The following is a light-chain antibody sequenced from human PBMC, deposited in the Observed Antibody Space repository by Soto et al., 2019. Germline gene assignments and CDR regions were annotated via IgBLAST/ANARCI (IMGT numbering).Light chain of an antibody. V-gene: IGKV3-20*01. J-gene: IGKJ4*01. CDR2: DAS. Sequence: EFVLTQSPGTLSLSPGERAPLSCRASQTVRNNYLAWYQQKHGQAPRLLIYDASSRATGIPDRFSGGGSGTDLTITISRLEPEDFEVYYCQQFSSYPLTFGGGTKGDI. CDR1: QTVRNNY. CDR3: QQFSSYPLT.